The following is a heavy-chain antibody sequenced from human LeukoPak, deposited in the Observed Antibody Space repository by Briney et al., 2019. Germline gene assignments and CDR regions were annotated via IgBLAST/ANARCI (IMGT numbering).Heavy chain of an antibody. CDR3: AKDFTVTPQNNWFDP. CDR2: IRYDGSNK. Sequence: GGSLRLSCAASGFTFSSYSMHWVRQAPGKGLEWVAFIRYDGSNKYYADSVKGRFTISRDNSKNTLYLQMNSLRAEDTAVYYCAKDFTVTPQNNWFDPWGQGTLVTVSS. D-gene: IGHD4-17*01. J-gene: IGHJ5*02. CDR1: GFTFSSYS. V-gene: IGHV3-30*02.